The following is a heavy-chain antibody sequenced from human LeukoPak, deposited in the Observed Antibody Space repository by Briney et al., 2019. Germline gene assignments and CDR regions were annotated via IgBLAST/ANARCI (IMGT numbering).Heavy chain of an antibody. CDR1: GGSIINYH. Sequence: SETLSLTCTVSGGSIINYHWIWIRQPPEKGLEWIGYIYYNGSTNYNPSLKSRVALPVDTSKNQISLKVNSVTPTDAAVYFCARGSPTGWLAYWSRGSLVTVSS. V-gene: IGHV4-59*01. J-gene: IGHJ4*02. D-gene: IGHD4-17*01. CDR3: ARGSPTGWLAY. CDR2: IYYNGST.